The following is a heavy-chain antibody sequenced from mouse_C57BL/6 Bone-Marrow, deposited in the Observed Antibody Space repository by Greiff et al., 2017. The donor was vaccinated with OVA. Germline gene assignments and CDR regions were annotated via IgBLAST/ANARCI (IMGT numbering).Heavy chain of an antibody. CDR2: ISDGGSYT. Sequence: DVMLVESGGGLVKPGGSLKLSCAASGFTFSSYAMSWVRQTPEKRLEWVATISDGGSYTYYPDNVKGRFTISRDHAKNNLYLQMSPLKSEDTAMYYCARFPDGSFAYWGQGTLVTVSA. V-gene: IGHV5-4*03. CDR1: GFTFSSYA. D-gene: IGHD2-3*01. J-gene: IGHJ3*01. CDR3: ARFPDGSFAY.